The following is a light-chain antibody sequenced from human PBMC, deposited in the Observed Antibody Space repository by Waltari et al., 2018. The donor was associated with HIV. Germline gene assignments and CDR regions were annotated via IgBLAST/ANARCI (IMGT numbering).Light chain of an antibody. Sequence: EIVLTQSPVTLSLSPGARAALSCRASQGVGSFLAWYQQKPGQAPRLLIYDTYQRASGTPDRFSGSGSETDFTLTVSSLQSEDSAVYYCQQYNNWPLMYTFGQGTKLDIK. V-gene: IGKV3-11*01. CDR2: DTY. J-gene: IGKJ2*01. CDR3: QQYNNWPLMYT. CDR1: QGVGSF.